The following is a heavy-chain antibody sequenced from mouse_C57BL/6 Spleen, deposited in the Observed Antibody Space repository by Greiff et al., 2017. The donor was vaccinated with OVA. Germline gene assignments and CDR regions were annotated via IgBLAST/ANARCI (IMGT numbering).Heavy chain of an antibody. D-gene: IGHD2-1*01. J-gene: IGHJ1*03. CDR3: ARSPYGNYVGYFDV. CDR1: GYTFTSYW. Sequence: QVQLQQPGAELVKPGASVKLSCKASGYTFTSYWMHWVKQRPGQGLEWIGMIHPNSGSTNYNEKFKSKATLTVDKSSSTAYMQLSSLTSEDSAVYYCARSPYGNYVGYFDVWGTGTTVTVSS. V-gene: IGHV1-64*01. CDR2: IHPNSGST.